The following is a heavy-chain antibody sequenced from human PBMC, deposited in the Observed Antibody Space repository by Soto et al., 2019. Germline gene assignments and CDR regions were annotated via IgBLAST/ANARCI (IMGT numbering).Heavy chain of an antibody. CDR3: ARVRFRDWLLDY. Sequence: GGSVKVSCKASGYTFTGYYMHWVRQAPGQGLEWMGWINPNSGGTNYAQKFQGWVTMTRDTSISTAYMELSRLRSDDTAVYYGARVRFRDWLLDYWGQGTLVTVAS. D-gene: IGHD3-10*01. J-gene: IGHJ4*02. V-gene: IGHV1-2*04. CDR1: GYTFTGYY. CDR2: INPNSGGT.